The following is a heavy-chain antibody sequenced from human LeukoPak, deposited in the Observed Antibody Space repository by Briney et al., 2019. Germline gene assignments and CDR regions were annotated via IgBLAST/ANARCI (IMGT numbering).Heavy chain of an antibody. CDR3: ARDRWGYSYGGD. J-gene: IGHJ4*02. V-gene: IGHV3-7*01. CDR2: IKQDGSEK. CDR1: GFTFSSYW. Sequence: PGGSLRLSCAASGFTFSSYWMSWVRQAPGKGLEWVANIKQDGSEKYYVDSVKGRFTISRDNAKNSLYLQMGSLRAEDAAVYYCARDRWGYSYGGDWGQGTLVTVSS. D-gene: IGHD5-18*01.